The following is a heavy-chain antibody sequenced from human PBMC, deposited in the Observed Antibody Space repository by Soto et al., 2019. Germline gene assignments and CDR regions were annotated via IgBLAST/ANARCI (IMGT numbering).Heavy chain of an antibody. CDR1: GFTFSSYA. CDR2: ISYDGSNK. Sequence: GGSLRLSCAASGFTFSSYAMHWVRQAPGKGLEWVAVISYDGSNKYYADSVKGRFTISRDNSKNTLYLQMNSLRAEDTAVYYCARDRTIFGVVIPSFPENTYYYYGMDVWGQGTTVTV. J-gene: IGHJ6*02. D-gene: IGHD3-3*01. V-gene: IGHV3-30-3*01. CDR3: ARDRTIFGVVIPSFPENTYYYYGMDV.